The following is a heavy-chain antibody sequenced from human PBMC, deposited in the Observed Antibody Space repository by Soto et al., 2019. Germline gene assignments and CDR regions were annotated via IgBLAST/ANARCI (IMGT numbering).Heavy chain of an antibody. D-gene: IGHD3-22*01. V-gene: IGHV1-69*13. J-gene: IGHJ3*02. CDR3: ARVPYDRGWYFAFNI. CDR1: GGIFGSYA. CDR2: IIPIFGTP. Sequence: SVKVSCKASGGIFGSYAISWVRQAPGQGLEWMGGIIPIFGTPNYAQKFQGRVTITADESTSTAYMELSSLRSEDTAVYYCARVPYDRGWYFAFNIWGRGTMVTVSS.